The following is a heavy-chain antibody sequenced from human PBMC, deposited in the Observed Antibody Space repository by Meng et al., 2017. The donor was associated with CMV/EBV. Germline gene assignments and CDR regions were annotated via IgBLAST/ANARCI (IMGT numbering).Heavy chain of an antibody. CDR2: ISSSSSYI. J-gene: IGHJ3*02. Sequence: GGSLRLSCAASGFTFSSYSMNWVRQAPGKGLEWVSSISSSSSYIYYADSVKGRFTISRDNAKNSLYLQMNSLRAEDMAVYYCARVASNAVITGAFDIWGQGTMVTVSS. D-gene: IGHD3-16*01. CDR3: ARVASNAVITGAFDI. CDR1: GFTFSSYS. V-gene: IGHV3-21*01.